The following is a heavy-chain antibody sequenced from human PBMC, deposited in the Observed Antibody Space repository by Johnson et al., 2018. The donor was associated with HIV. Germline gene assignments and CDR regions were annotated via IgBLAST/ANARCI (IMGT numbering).Heavy chain of an antibody. J-gene: IGHJ3*02. CDR1: GFTFSSYA. CDR3: ARDRSLWFRELWPRDAFDM. Sequence: QVQLVESGGGVVQPGRSLRLSCAASGFTFSSYAMHWVRQAPGKGLEWVAVISYDGDNIYYAASVKGRFTISRDNSKNTLYLQMNSLRVADTAVYYCARDRSLWFRELWPRDAFDMWGQGTKITVSS. D-gene: IGHD3-10*01. CDR2: ISYDGDNI. V-gene: IGHV3-30-3*01.